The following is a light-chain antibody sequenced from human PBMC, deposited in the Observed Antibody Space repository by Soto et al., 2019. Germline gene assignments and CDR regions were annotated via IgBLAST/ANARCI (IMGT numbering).Light chain of an antibody. Sequence: DIQMTQSPSSLSASIGDRVTITCRASQAINNYVAWYQQKPGKVPQVLIYAASTLQSGVPSRFSGSGSGTEFSLTISNLQPEDAATYYCQMCGSAHALTFGGGTKVEIK. V-gene: IGKV1-27*01. CDR3: QMCGSAHALT. CDR1: QAINNY. CDR2: AAS. J-gene: IGKJ4*01.